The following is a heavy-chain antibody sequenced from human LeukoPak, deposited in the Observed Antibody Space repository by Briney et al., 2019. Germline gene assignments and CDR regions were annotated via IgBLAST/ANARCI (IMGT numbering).Heavy chain of an antibody. V-gene: IGHV3-7*03. D-gene: IGHD2-21*01. Sequence: PGGSLRLSCEASGFVFGHSWMSWVRQAPGKGLEWVANINLDGSEINYLDSLTGRLTIPRDNAKDSLYLQMNSLRAEDTAVYFCVRDRDYSTFDYWGQGTLVTVSS. J-gene: IGHJ4*02. CDR1: GFVFGHSW. CDR2: INLDGSEI. CDR3: VRDRDYSTFDY.